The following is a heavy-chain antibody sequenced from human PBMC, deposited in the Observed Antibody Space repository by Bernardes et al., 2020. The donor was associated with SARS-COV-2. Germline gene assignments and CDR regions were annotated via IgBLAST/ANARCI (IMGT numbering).Heavy chain of an antibody. V-gene: IGHV1-18*04. CDR2: INGYNGDT. J-gene: IGHJ6*02. CDR1: GYTFGSYG. Sequence: ASVKASCKASGYTFGSYGISWVRQAPGQGLEWMGWINGYNGDTNYAQKFQGRVTMTTDTSTSAAYMDLRSLTPDDTAVYYCVRDGRGLSLRWEDSDSYVMDVWGQGTTVTVSS. CDR3: VRDGRGLSLRWEDSDSYVMDV. D-gene: IGHD5-12*01.